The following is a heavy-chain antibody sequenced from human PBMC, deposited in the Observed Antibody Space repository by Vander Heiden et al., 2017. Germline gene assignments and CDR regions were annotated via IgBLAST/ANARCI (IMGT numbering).Heavy chain of an antibody. CDR2: IIPMFTAA. CDR3: ARSITTDSYYGMDV. V-gene: IGHV1-69*01. Sequence: QVQLVQSGAEVKRPGSPVKVSRKASGGSFSTHAITWVRQAPGQGFEWMGGIIPMFTAANYAQNFQGRVTITADESTTTGYMELRSLISEDTAVYYCARSITTDSYYGMDVWGQGTTVTVS. D-gene: IGHD3-22*01. J-gene: IGHJ6*02. CDR1: GGSFSTHA.